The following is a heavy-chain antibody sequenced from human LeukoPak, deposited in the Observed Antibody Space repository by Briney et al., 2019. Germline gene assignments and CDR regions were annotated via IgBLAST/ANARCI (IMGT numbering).Heavy chain of an antibody. CDR1: GGSFSGYY. D-gene: IGHD4-17*01. J-gene: IGHJ4*02. CDR3: ARRDYGDYLFDY. V-gene: IGHV4-34*01. Sequence: PSETLSLTCAVYGGSFSGYYWSWIRQPPGKGLEWIGEINHSGSTNYNPSLKSRVTISVDTSKNQFSLKLSSVTAADTAVYYCARRDYGDYLFDYWGQGTLVTVSS. CDR2: INHSGST.